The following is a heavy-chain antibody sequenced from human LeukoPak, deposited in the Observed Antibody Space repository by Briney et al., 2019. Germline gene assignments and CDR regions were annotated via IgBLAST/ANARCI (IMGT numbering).Heavy chain of an antibody. CDR3: ARPYCSTITCFYYFDY. CDR2: INPNSGRT. V-gene: IGHV1-2*02. J-gene: IGHJ4*02. D-gene: IGHD2-2*01. CDR1: GYTFTGHC. Sequence: ASVKLSCTASGYTFTGHCIHWVRQAPGQGLEWMGWINPNSGRTDYAQNFQDRVTMTRDTSISTAYMELSRLRSDDTAVYYCARPYCSTITCFYYFDYWGQGTLVTVSA.